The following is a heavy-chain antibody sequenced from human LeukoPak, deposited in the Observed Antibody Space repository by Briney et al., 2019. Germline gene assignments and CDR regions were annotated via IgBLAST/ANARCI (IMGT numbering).Heavy chain of an antibody. CDR3: ARDPSIAAAGDDAFDI. J-gene: IGHJ3*02. CDR1: GGTFSSYA. V-gene: IGHV1-69*13. Sequence: GASVTVSCTASGGTFSSYAISWVRQAPGQGLEWMGGIIPIFGTANYAQKFQGRVTITADESTSTAYMELSSLRSEDTAVYYCARDPSIAAAGDDAFDIWGQGTMVTVSS. D-gene: IGHD6-13*01. CDR2: IIPIFGTA.